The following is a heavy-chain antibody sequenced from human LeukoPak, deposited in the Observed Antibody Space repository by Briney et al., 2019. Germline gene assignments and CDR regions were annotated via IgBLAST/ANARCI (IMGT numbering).Heavy chain of an antibody. CDR1: GYTFTGYY. CDR3: ARYAMTTVTSGGY. J-gene: IGHJ4*02. D-gene: IGHD4-17*01. V-gene: IGHV1-2*02. CDR2: INPNSGGT. Sequence: ASVKVSCKASGYTFTGYYMHWVRQAPGQGLEGMGWINPNSGGTNYAQKFQGRVTMTRDTSISTAYMELSRLRSDDTAVYYCARYAMTTVTSGGYWGQGTLVTVSS.